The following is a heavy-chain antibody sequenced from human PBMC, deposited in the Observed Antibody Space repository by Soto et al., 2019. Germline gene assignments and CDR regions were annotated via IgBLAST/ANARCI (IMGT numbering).Heavy chain of an antibody. CDR1: GFTFSSYG. CDR3: AKEMTTNPFEY. D-gene: IGHD4-17*01. J-gene: IGHJ4*02. V-gene: IGHV3-30*02. Sequence: PGGSLRLSCAASGFTFSSYGMHWVRQAPGKGLEWVAYILYNGTIKSYGDSVKGRFIISRDNTKSTMYLQMNSLRAEDTATYHCAKEMTTNPFEYWGQGALVTVSS. CDR2: ILYNGTIK.